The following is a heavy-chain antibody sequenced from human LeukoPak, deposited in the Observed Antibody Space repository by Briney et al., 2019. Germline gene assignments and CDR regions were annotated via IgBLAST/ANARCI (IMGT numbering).Heavy chain of an antibody. Sequence: SETLSLTCAVSGGSISSSNWWSWVRQPPGKGLEWIGEIYHSGSTNYNPSLKSRVTISVDKSKNQFSLKLSSVTAADTAVYYCARSPYYDSSGYYDWGQGTLVTVSS. CDR1: GGSISSSNW. CDR3: ARSPYYDSSGYYD. V-gene: IGHV4-4*02. CDR2: IYHSGST. J-gene: IGHJ4*02. D-gene: IGHD3-22*01.